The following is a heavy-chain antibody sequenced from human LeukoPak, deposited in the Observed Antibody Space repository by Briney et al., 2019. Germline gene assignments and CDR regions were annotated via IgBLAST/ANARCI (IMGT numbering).Heavy chain of an antibody. V-gene: IGHV3-30*04. D-gene: IGHD5-24*01. CDR2: ISYDGSNK. J-gene: IGHJ4*02. CDR3: AKEMATIHSDFDY. CDR1: GFTFNSHA. Sequence: GGSLRLSCAASGFTFNSHAIHWVRQAPGKGLEWVAVISYDGSNKYYADSVKGRFTISRDNSKNTLYLQMNSLRAEDTAVYYCAKEMATIHSDFDYWGQGTLVTVSS.